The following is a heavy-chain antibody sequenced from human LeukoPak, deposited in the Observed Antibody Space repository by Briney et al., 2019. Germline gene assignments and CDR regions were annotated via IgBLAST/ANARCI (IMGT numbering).Heavy chain of an antibody. CDR1: GYSISSGYY. Sequence: SETLSLTCAVSGYSISSGYYWGWIRQPPGKGLEWIGSIYHSGSTYYNPSLKSRVTISVDTSKNQFSLKLSSVTAADTAVYYCARVSSAVAGTGNDYWGQGTLVTVSS. CDR2: IYHSGST. CDR3: ARVSSAVAGTGNDY. J-gene: IGHJ4*02. V-gene: IGHV4-38-2*01. D-gene: IGHD6-19*01.